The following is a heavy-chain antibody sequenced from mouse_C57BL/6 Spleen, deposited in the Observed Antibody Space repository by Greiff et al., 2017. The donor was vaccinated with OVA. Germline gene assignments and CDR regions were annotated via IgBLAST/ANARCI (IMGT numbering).Heavy chain of an antibody. J-gene: IGHJ2*01. CDR1: GYTFTDYE. Sequence: QVQLKQSGAELVRPGASVTLSCKASGYTFTDYEMHWVKQTPVHGLEWIGAIDPETGGTAYNQKFKGKAILTADKSSSTAYMELRSLTSEDSAVYYCTRSEDGYYSYYFDDWGQGTTLTVSS. V-gene: IGHV1-15*01. CDR2: IDPETGGT. CDR3: TRSEDGYYSYYFDD. D-gene: IGHD2-3*01.